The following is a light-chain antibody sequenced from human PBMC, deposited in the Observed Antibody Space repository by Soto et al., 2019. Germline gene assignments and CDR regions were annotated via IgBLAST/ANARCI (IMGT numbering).Light chain of an antibody. Sequence: QSVLTQPASVFGSPGQSITISCTGTSSDVGGYNYVSWYQQHPGKAPKLMIYEVSNRPSGVSNRFSGSKSGNTASLTISGLQAQDEADYYCSSYTSSSTLYVFGTGTKVT. J-gene: IGLJ1*01. CDR3: SSYTSSSTLYV. V-gene: IGLV2-14*01. CDR2: EVS. CDR1: SSDVGGYNY.